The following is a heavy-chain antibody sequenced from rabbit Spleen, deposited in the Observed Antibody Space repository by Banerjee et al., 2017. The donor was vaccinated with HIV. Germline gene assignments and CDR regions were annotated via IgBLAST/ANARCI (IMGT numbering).Heavy chain of an antibody. V-gene: IGHV1S40*01. CDR1: GFTLSSSYF. CDR3: ARDDNTIGGWVFDL. CDR2: IGGGSSGSA. D-gene: IGHD1-1*01. J-gene: IGHJ4*01. Sequence: QSLEESGGDLVKPGASLTLTCTASGFTLSSSYFMCWVRQAPGKGLEWIACIGGGSSGSAYYASWAKGRFTISKTPSTTVTLQLNSLTAADTATYFCARDDNTIGGWVFDLWGPGTLVTVS.